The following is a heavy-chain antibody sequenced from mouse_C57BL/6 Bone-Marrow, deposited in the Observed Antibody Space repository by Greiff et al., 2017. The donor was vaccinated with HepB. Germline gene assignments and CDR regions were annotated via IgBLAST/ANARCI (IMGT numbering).Heavy chain of an antibody. V-gene: IGHV1-4*01. CDR2: INPSSGYT. Sequence: QVQLQQSGAELARPGASVKMSCKASGYTFTSYTMHWVKQRPGQGLEWIGYINPSSGYTKYNQKFKDKATLTADKSSSTAYMQLSSLPSEDSAVYYCATSGDYDAGFAYWGQGTLVTVSA. J-gene: IGHJ3*01. CDR1: GYTFTSYT. CDR3: ATSGDYDAGFAY. D-gene: IGHD2-4*01.